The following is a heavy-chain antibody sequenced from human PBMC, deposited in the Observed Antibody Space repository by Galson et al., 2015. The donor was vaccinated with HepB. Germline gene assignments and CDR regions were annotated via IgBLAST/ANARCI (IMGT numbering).Heavy chain of an antibody. J-gene: IGHJ6*02. CDR3: ASPRSQYGDYDVYYYYGMDV. CDR1: GGTFSSYA. Sequence: SVKVSCKASGGTFSSYAISWVRQAPGQGLEWMGGIIPIFGTANYAQKFQGRVTITADESTSTAYMELSSLRSEDTAVYYCASPRSQYGDYDVYYYYGMDVWGQGTTVTVSS. D-gene: IGHD4-17*01. CDR2: IIPIFGTA. V-gene: IGHV1-69*13.